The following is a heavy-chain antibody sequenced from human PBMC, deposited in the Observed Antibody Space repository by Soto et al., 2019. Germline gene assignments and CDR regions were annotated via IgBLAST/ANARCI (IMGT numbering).Heavy chain of an antibody. CDR2: INAGNGNT. V-gene: IGHV1-3*01. CDR3: ARDNKAVADDAFDI. D-gene: IGHD6-19*01. CDR1: GYTFTSYT. J-gene: IGHJ3*02. Sequence: GASVKVSCKASGYTFTSYTMHWVRQAPGQRLEWMGWINAGNGNTKYSQKFQGRVTISRDTSARTAYMELSSLRSEDTAVYYCARDNKAVADDAFDIWGQGTMVTVSS.